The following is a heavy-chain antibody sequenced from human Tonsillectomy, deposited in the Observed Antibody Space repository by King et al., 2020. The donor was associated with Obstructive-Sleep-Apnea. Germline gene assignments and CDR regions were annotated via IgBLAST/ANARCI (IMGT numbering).Heavy chain of an antibody. J-gene: IGHJ6*02. D-gene: IGHD4-17*01. Sequence: QLVQSGGGLVKPGGSLRVSCAASGFTFSGYSMHWVRQAPGKGLEWVSSISSSSRYIYYADSLKGRFTISRDNAKNSMFLQMNSLRAEDTAVYYCARSTVYGDSGYYFGMDVWGQGTTVTVSS. CDR1: GFTFSGYS. CDR2: ISSSSRYI. CDR3: ARSTVYGDSGYYFGMDV. V-gene: IGHV3-21*01.